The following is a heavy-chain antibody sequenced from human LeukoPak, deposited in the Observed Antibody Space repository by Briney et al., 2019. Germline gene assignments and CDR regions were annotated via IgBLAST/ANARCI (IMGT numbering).Heavy chain of an antibody. CDR3: ARDHSGSHYYFDY. CDR2: INHSGST. J-gene: IGHJ4*02. V-gene: IGHV4-34*01. CDR1: GGSFSGYY. D-gene: IGHD1-26*01. Sequence: SETLSLTCAVYGGSFSGYYWSWIRQPPGKGLEWIGEINHSGSTNYNPSLKSRVTISVDTSKNQFSLKLSSVTAADTAVYYCARDHSGSHYYFDYWGQGTLVTVSS.